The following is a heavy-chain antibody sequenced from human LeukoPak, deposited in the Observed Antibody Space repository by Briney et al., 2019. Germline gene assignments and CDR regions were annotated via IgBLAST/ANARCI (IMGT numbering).Heavy chain of an antibody. D-gene: IGHD1-26*01. CDR1: GGSISPYY. Sequence: SETLSLTCTMSGGSISPYYWSWIRQPPGKGLEWIAYIFHSGTTKYNPSLKSRVAISLDTPKSQFSLKLHSVTAADTAVYYCARDSPLGSYYHYYYMDVRGKGTTVTVSS. CDR2: IFHSGTT. V-gene: IGHV4-59*01. CDR3: ARDSPLGSYYHYYYMDV. J-gene: IGHJ6*03.